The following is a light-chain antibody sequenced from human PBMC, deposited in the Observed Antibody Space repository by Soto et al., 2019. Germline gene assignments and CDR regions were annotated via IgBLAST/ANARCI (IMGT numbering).Light chain of an antibody. V-gene: IGKV1-5*01. Sequence: DVQMPQSPSSLSAYVGDIVTITCRASHTISRYFNWYQQKPGKAPKVLIYGASRLQSGVPSRFSGSGSGTEFTLTISSLQPDDFATYYCQQYNSYSFGQGTKVDIK. CDR3: QQYNSYS. CDR1: HTISRY. CDR2: GAS. J-gene: IGKJ1*01.